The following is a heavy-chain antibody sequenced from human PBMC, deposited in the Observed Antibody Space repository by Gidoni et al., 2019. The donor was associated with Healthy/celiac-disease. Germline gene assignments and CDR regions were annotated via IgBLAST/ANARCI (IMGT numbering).Heavy chain of an antibody. CDR2: INHSGST. D-gene: IGHD3-10*01. CDR3: ARARITMVQGVIRNYYYYGMDV. Sequence: QVQLQQWGAGLLKPSETLSLTCAVYGGSFSGYYWSWIRQPPGKGLEWIGEINHSGSTNYNPSLKSRVTISVDTSKNQFSLKLSSVTAADTAVYYCARARITMVQGVIRNYYYYGMDVWGQGTTVTVSS. CDR1: GGSFSGYY. J-gene: IGHJ6*02. V-gene: IGHV4-34*01.